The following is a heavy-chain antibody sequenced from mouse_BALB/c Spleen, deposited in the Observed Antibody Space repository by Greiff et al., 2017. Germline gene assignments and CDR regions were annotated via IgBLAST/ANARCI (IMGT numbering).Heavy chain of an antibody. CDR3: ARVTVEYAMDY. V-gene: IGHV2-6-7*01. D-gene: IGHD1-1*01. J-gene: IGHJ4*01. CDR2: IWGDGST. CDR1: GFSLTGYG. Sequence: QVQLQQSGPGLVAPSQSLSITCTVSGFSLTGYGVNWVRQPPGKGLEWLGMIWGDGSTDYNSALKSRLSISKDNSKRQVFLKMNSLQTDDTARYYCARVTVEYAMDYWGQGTSVTVSS.